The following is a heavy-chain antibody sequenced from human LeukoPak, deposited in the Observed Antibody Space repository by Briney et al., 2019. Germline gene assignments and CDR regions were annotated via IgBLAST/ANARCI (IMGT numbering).Heavy chain of an antibody. V-gene: IGHV1-2*02. CDR2: INPNSGGT. CDR1: GYTFTGYY. CDR3: ARVAGAGIVLMVYAMDYFDY. J-gene: IGHJ4*02. Sequence: ASVKVSCEASGYTFTGYYMHWVRQAPGQGLEWMGWINPNSGGTNYAQKFQDRVTMTRDTSISTAYMELSRLRSDDTAVYYCARVAGAGIVLMVYAMDYFDYWGQGTLVTVSS. D-gene: IGHD2-8*01.